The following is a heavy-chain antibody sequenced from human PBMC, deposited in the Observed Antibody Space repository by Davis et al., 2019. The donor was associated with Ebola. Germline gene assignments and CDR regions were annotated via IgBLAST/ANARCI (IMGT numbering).Heavy chain of an antibody. D-gene: IGHD2-2*02. J-gene: IGHJ4*02. V-gene: IGHV1-18*01. CDR1: GYTFTSYG. Sequence: ASVKVSCKASGYTFTSYGISWVRQAPGQGLEWMGWISAYNGNTNYAQKLQGRVTMTTDTSTSTAYMELRSLRSDDTAVYYCARDWAKDCSSTSCYRGTAMVPHYFDYWGQGTLVTVSS. CDR2: ISAYNGNT. CDR3: ARDWAKDCSSTSCYRGTAMVPHYFDY.